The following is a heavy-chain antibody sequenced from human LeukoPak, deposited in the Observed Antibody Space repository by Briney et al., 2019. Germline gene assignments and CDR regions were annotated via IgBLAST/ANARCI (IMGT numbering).Heavy chain of an antibody. CDR1: GGSISSYY. J-gene: IGHJ4*02. CDR2: IYSSGST. CDR3: ARDLTIFGVVIPGDY. V-gene: IGHV4-4*07. D-gene: IGHD3-3*01. Sequence: SETLSLTCTVSGGSISSYYWSWIRQPAGKGLEWIARIYSSGSTNYNPSLKSRVTMSVDTSKNQFSLNLSSVTAADTAVYYCARDLTIFGVVIPGDYWGQGTLVTVSS.